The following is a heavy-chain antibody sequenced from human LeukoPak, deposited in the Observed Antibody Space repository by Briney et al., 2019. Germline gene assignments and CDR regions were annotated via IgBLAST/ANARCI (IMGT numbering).Heavy chain of an antibody. CDR3: ARGPMDV. Sequence: SETLSLTCAVYGGSFSGYYWSWIRQPPGKGLEWIGEINHSGSTNYNPSLKSRVTISVDTSKNQFSLKLSSVTAADTAVYYRARGPMDVWGKGTTVTVSS. V-gene: IGHV4-34*01. CDR1: GGSFSGYY. J-gene: IGHJ6*03. CDR2: INHSGST.